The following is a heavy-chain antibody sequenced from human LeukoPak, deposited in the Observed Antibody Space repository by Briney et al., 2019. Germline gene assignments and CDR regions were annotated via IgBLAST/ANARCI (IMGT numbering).Heavy chain of an antibody. CDR2: IWYDGSNK. D-gene: IGHD3-3*01. CDR1: GFTFSSYG. Sequence: GGSLRLSCAASGFTFSSYGMHWVRQAPGKGLEWVAVIWYDGSNKYYADSVKGRFTISRDNSKNTLYLQMNSLGAEDTAVYYCARTTYDFWSGYPYYGMDVWGQGTTVTVSS. J-gene: IGHJ6*02. V-gene: IGHV3-33*01. CDR3: ARTTYDFWSGYPYYGMDV.